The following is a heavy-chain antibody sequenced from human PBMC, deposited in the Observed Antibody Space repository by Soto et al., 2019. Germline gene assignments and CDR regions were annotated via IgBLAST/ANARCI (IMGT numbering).Heavy chain of an antibody. CDR1: GFTFSSYA. D-gene: IGHD3-22*01. CDR3: ARGPKNYYDSSGYFAGEYFQH. Sequence: QVQLVESGGGVVQPGRSLRLSCAASGFTFSSYAMHWVRQAPGKGLEWVAVISYDGSNKYYADSVKGRFTISRDNSKNTLYLQMNSLRAEDTAVYYCARGPKNYYDSSGYFAGEYFQHWGQGTLVTVSS. J-gene: IGHJ1*01. CDR2: ISYDGSNK. V-gene: IGHV3-30-3*01.